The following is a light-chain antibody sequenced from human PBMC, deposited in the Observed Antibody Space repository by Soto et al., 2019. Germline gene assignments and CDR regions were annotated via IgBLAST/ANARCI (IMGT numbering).Light chain of an antibody. CDR1: QSITRW. Sequence: EIQMTQSPSTLSASVGDRVTITCRASQSITRWLAWYQQRPGEAPKLLISDASNLESGVPSRFSGSGSGTEFTLTISNLQPDDFATYYCQQYHTYSTFGQGTKVDIK. CDR3: QQYHTYST. CDR2: DAS. J-gene: IGKJ1*01. V-gene: IGKV1-5*01.